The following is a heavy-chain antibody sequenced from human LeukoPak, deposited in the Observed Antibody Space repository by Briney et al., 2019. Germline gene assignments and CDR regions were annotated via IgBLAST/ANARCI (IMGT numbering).Heavy chain of an antibody. D-gene: IGHD7-27*01. CDR1: GFTFDDYA. V-gene: IGHV3-7*01. Sequence: GGSLRLSCAASGFTFDDYAMHWVRQAPGKGLEWVANIKQDGSEKYYVDSVKGRFTISRDNAKNSLFLQMNSLRAEDTAVYYCATDLGSRHWWGQGTLVTVSS. CDR2: IKQDGSEK. J-gene: IGHJ4*02. CDR3: ATDLGSRHW.